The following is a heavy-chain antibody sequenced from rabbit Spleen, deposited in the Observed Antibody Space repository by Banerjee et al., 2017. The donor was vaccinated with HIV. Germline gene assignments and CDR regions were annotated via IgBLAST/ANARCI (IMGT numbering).Heavy chain of an antibody. D-gene: IGHD7-1*01. CDR1: GFTLSSYY. J-gene: IGHJ6*01. CDR3: ARDTGTSFSTYGMDL. V-gene: IGHV1S7*01. CDR2: IDPVFGIT. Sequence: HLKESGGGLVQPGGSLKLSCTASGFTLSSYYMNWVRQAPGKGLEWIGYIDPVFGITYYANWVNGRFSISRENAQNTVLLQMTSLTAADTATYFCARDTGTSFSTYGMDLWGQGTLVTVS.